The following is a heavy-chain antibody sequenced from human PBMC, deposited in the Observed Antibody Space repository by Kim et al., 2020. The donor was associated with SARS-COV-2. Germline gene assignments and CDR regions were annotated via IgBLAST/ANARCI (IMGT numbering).Heavy chain of an antibody. CDR3: AKSRAVVVAGTRFDY. CDR2: ISGSGSST. Sequence: GGSLRLSCAASGFTFRSYAMSWVRQAPGKGLEWVSGISGSGSSTFYADSVKGRFTISRDNSKNTMYLEMNSLRADDTAVYYCAKSRAVVVAGTRFDYWGQGTLVTVSS. J-gene: IGHJ4*02. D-gene: IGHD2-15*01. CDR1: GFTFRSYA. V-gene: IGHV3-23*01.